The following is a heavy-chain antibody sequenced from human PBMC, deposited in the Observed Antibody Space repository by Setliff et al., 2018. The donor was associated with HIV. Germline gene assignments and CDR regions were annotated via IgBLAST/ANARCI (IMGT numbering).Heavy chain of an antibody. CDR1: GFTFSNAW. J-gene: IGHJ3*02. Sequence: LRLSCAASGFTFSNAWMSWVRQAPGKGLEWVGRIKSKADGGTVDYAAPVKGRFTISRDDSRNTLYLQMNSLKTEDTAVYYCTMKYYYSSGPSEDDAFDIWGQGTMVTVSS. CDR3: TMKYYYSSGPSEDDAFDI. CDR2: IKSKADGGTV. V-gene: IGHV3-15*01. D-gene: IGHD3-10*01.